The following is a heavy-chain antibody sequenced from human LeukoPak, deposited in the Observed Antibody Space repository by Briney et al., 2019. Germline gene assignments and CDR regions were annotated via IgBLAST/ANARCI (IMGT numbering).Heavy chain of an antibody. Sequence: GESLKIPCKGSGYKFTNYWIAWVRQIPGQGLEWLGIIYPRDSDTTYSPSFQGQVSISVDTSIDTAYLQWSSVKASDTAMYYCARRLKGGATFGGVIVIHDAFDIWGQGTMVTVSS. CDR2: IYPRDSDT. CDR3: ARRLKGGATFGGVIVIHDAFDI. J-gene: IGHJ3*02. CDR1: GYKFTNYW. V-gene: IGHV5-51*01. D-gene: IGHD3-16*02.